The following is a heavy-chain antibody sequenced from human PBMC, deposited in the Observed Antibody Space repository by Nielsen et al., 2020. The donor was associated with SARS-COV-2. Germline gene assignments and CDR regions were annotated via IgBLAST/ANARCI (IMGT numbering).Heavy chain of an antibody. CDR1: GGSFSGYY. CDR2: HYYGGST. V-gene: IGHV4-34*01. CDR3: ARHRQWELLGIDY. D-gene: IGHD1-26*01. Sequence: SETLSLTCAVYGGSFSGYYWSWIRQPPGKGLEWIGSHYYGGSTYYNPSLKSRVTISVDTSKNQFSLRLTSVTAADTAVYYCARHRQWELLGIDYWGQGTLVTVSS. J-gene: IGHJ4*02.